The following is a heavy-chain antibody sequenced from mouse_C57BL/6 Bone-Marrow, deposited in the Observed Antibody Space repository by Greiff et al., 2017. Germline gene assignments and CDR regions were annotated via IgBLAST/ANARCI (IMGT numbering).Heavy chain of an antibody. Sequence: VQLQQPGAELVKPGASVKMSCKASGYTFTSYWITWVKQRPGQGLEWIGDIYPGSGSTNYNEKFKSKATLTVDTSSSTAYMQLSSLTSEDSAVYYCARSLYYYGSSYLYYFDYWGQGTTLTVSS. CDR2: IYPGSGST. D-gene: IGHD1-1*01. J-gene: IGHJ2*01. V-gene: IGHV1-55*01. CDR1: GYTFTSYW. CDR3: ARSLYYYGSSYLYYFDY.